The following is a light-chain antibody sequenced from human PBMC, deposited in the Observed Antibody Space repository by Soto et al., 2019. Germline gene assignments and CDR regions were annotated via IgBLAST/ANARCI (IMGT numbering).Light chain of an antibody. CDR1: SSDVGGYNY. V-gene: IGLV2-14*01. J-gene: IGLJ3*02. CDR2: DVS. Sequence: QSALTQPASVSGSPGQSIAISCTGTSSDVGGYNYVSWYQQHPGKTPNLMIYDVSNWPSGVSNRFSGSKSGNTASLTISGLQAEDEDDYYCSSYTSSSTWVFGGGTKLTVL. CDR3: SSYTSSSTWV.